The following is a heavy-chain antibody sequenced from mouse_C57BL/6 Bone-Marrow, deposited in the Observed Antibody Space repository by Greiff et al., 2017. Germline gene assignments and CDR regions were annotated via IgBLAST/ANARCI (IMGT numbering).Heavy chain of an antibody. CDR1: GYTFTSYW. V-gene: IGHV1-55*01. CDR3: ARRDYGSSYGYWYFDV. Sequence: VQLQQPGAELVKPGASVKMSCKASGYTFTSYWITWVKQRPGQGLEWIGDIYPGSGSTNYNEKFKSKATLTVDTSSSTAYMQLSSLTSEDSAVYYWARRDYGSSYGYWYFDVWGTGTTVTVSS. CDR2: IYPGSGST. J-gene: IGHJ1*03. D-gene: IGHD1-1*01.